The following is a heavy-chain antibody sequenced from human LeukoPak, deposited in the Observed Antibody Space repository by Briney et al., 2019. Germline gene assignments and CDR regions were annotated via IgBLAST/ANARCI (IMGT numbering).Heavy chain of an antibody. CDR1: GFTVSSNY. J-gene: IGHJ2*01. CDR2: IYSGGST. D-gene: IGHD3-22*01. V-gene: IGHV3-66*01. Sequence: PGGSLILSCAASGFTVSSNYMSWVRQAPGKGLEWVSVIYSGGSTYYADSVKGRFTISRDNSKNTLYLQMNSLRAEDTAVYYCARDKVYYYDSSGYSYYWYFDLWGRGTLVTVSS. CDR3: ARDKVYYYDSSGYSYYWYFDL.